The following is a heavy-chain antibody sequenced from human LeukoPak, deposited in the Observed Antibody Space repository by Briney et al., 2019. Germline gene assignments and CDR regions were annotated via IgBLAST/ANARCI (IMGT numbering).Heavy chain of an antibody. CDR1: GGSISSSSYY. CDR3: ARVCSSTSCFYYYYMDV. V-gene: IGHV4-39*07. CDR2: IYYSGST. Sequence: SETLSLTCTVSGGSISSSSYYWGWIRQPPGKGLEWIGSIYYSGSTNYNPSLKSRVTISVDTSKNQFSLKLSSVTAADTAVYYCARVCSSTSCFYYYYMDVWGKGTTVTVSS. D-gene: IGHD2-2*01. J-gene: IGHJ6*03.